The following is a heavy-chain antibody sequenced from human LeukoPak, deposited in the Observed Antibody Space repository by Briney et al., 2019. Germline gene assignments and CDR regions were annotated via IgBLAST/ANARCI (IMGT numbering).Heavy chain of an antibody. CDR2: IYYSGST. J-gene: IGHJ6*02. V-gene: IGHV4-59*01. Sequence: SETLSLTCTVSGGSINSYYWTWIPQPPGKGLEWIGYIYYSGSTHYNPSLNSRVTISMDTSKNHFSLKLSSVTAADTAIYYCARTSRHFYGSGSNLTPWPADMDVWGQGTKVTVSS. CDR1: GGSINSYY. CDR3: ARTSRHFYGSGSNLTPWPADMDV. D-gene: IGHD3-10*01.